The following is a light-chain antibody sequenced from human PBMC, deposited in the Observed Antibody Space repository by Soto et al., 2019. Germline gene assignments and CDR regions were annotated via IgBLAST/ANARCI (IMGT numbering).Light chain of an antibody. V-gene: IGKV3-20*01. Sequence: EIVLTQSPGTLSLSPGERATLACRASQSVSSSYLAWYQQKPGQAPGLLIYGASNRATGIPDRFSGSGSGTDFTLTISRLEPEDFAVYYCQQYGSSGTFGQGTKVDI. CDR2: GAS. CDR3: QQYGSSGT. CDR1: QSVSSSY. J-gene: IGKJ1*01.